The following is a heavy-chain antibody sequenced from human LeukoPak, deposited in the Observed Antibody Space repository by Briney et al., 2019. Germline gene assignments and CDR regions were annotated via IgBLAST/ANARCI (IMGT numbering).Heavy chain of an antibody. D-gene: IGHD3-9*01. CDR2: INHSGST. CDR1: GGSFSGYY. Sequence: SETLSLTCAVYGGSFSGYYWSWIRQPPGKGLEWIGEINHSGSTNYNPSLKSRVTISVDTSKNQFSLKLSSVTAADTAVYYCARPQGVTGRDAFDIWGQGTMVTVSS. J-gene: IGHJ3*02. V-gene: IGHV4-34*01. CDR3: ARPQGVTGRDAFDI.